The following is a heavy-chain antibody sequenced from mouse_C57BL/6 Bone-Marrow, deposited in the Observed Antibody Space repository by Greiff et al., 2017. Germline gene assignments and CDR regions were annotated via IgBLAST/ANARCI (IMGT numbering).Heavy chain of an antibody. CDR3: AYYGSSYGYWYFDV. V-gene: IGHV5-17*01. CDR2: ISSGSSTI. D-gene: IGHD1-1*01. CDR1: GFTFSDYG. J-gene: IGHJ1*03. Sequence: EVKVEESGGGLVKPGGSLKLSCAASGFTFSDYGMHWVRQAPEKGLEWVAYISSGSSTIYYADTVKGRFTISRDNAKNTLFLQMTSLRSEDTAMYYCAYYGSSYGYWYFDVWGTGTTVTVSS.